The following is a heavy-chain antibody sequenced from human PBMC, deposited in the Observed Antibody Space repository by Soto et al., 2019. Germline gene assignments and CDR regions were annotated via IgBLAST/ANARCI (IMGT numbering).Heavy chain of an antibody. CDR3: ARKASRGVVDY. D-gene: IGHD3-10*01. V-gene: IGHV1-18*01. J-gene: IGHJ4*02. Sequence: ASVKVSRTDSGYTFTSYGISWVRQAPGQGLEWMGWISAYNGNTNYAQKLQGRVTMTTDTSTSTAYMELRSLRSDDTAVYYCARKASRGVVDYWGQGTLVTVSS. CDR1: GYTFTSYG. CDR2: ISAYNGNT.